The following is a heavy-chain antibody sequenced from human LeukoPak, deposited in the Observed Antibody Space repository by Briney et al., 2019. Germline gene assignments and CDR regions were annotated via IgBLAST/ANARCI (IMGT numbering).Heavy chain of an antibody. D-gene: IGHD5-24*01. J-gene: IGHJ4*02. CDR1: GGSISSYY. CDR3: ARADGYNSPPGY. CDR2: IYYSGST. Sequence: KTSETLSLTCTVSGGSISSYYWSWIRQPPGKGLEWIGYIYYSGSTNYNPSLKSRVTISVDTSKNQFSLKLSSVTAADTAVYYCARADGYNSPPGYWGQGTLVTVSS. V-gene: IGHV4-59*01.